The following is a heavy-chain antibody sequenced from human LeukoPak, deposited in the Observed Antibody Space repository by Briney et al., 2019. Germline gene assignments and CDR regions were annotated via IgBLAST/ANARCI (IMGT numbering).Heavy chain of an antibody. V-gene: IGHV4-59*01. J-gene: IGHJ4*02. CDR2: VYYSGST. CDR3: ARGFSGYYSFDY. Sequence: PSETLSLTCTVSGGSISNYYWSWIRRPPGKGLEWIGYVYYSGSTNCNPSLKSRVTISVDTSENQFSLKLNSVTAADTAVYYCARGFSGYYSFDYWGQGTLVTVSS. D-gene: IGHD3-22*01. CDR1: GGSISNYY.